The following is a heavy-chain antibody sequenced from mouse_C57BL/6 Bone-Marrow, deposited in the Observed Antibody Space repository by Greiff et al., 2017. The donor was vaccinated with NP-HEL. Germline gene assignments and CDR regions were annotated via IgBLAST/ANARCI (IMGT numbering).Heavy chain of an antibody. V-gene: IGHV1-55*01. D-gene: IGHD6-1*01. CDR2: IYPGSGST. CDR1: GYTFTSYW. J-gene: IGHJ3*01. Sequence: QVQLKQPGAELVKPGASVKMSCKASGYTFTSYWITWVKQRPGQGLEWIGDIYPGSGSTNYNEKFKSKATLTVDTSSSTAYMQLSSLTSEDSAVYYCARAVPQLAWFAYWGQGTLVTVSA. CDR3: ARAVPQLAWFAY.